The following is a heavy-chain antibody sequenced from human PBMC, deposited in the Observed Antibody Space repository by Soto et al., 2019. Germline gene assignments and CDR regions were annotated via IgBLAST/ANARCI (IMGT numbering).Heavy chain of an antibody. CDR3: ARFSPPRKSYDSNPGWFDP. CDR1: GGSLNSYY. CDR2: VSSTGST. V-gene: IGHV4-59*01. J-gene: IGHJ5*02. D-gene: IGHD3-22*01. Sequence: SETLSLTCTVSGGSLNSYYWTWIRQSPEKGLEWIGYVSSTGSTNYNPSLKSRVILSLDTSTSEVSLSLTSVTAADAAVYFCARFSPPRKSYDSNPGWFDPWGQGIMVTVSS.